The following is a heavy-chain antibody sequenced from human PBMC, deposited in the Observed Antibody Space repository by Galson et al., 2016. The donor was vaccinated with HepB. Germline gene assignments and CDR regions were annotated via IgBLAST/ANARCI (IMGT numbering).Heavy chain of an antibody. Sequence: SLKVSCKASGGTFNSYVINWVRQAPGHGLEWMGRITPIFGSAPYAQKFQGRVTITAVKSAHTVYMELRSLRSEDTAVYYCARGATVGAGFWFDPWGQGTLVTVSS. CDR1: GGTFNSYV. CDR3: ARGATVGAGFWFDP. D-gene: IGHD1-26*01. V-gene: IGHV1-69*06. CDR2: ITPIFGSA. J-gene: IGHJ5*02.